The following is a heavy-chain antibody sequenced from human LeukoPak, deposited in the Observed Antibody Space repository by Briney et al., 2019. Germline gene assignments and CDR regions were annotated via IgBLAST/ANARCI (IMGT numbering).Heavy chain of an antibody. CDR1: GGSFSGYY. J-gene: IGHJ4*02. CDR2: INHSGST. CDR3: ARMERITNYYFDY. V-gene: IGHV4-34*01. Sequence: PSETLSLTCAVYGGSFSGYYWSWIRQPPGKGLEWIGEINHSGSTNYNPSLKSRVTISLDKSKNQFSLKLYSVTAADTAVYYCARMERITNYYFDYWGQGTLVTVSS. D-gene: IGHD3-10*01.